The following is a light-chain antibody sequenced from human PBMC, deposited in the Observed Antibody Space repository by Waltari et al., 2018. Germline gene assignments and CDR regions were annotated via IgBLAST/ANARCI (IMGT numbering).Light chain of an antibody. CDR1: QSNVGDNV. J-gene: IGLJ3*02. Sequence: QSLLTQPPSASGTPGQRVTISCSGSQSNVGDNVVNWYHQVPLTAPKLVIHRHDQMPAWVPDRFTASKSGTAASLAISGLQSEDEGDYYCATWDDSPTGRWVFGGGTRVTVL. CDR2: RHD. CDR3: ATWDDSPTGRWV. V-gene: IGLV1-44*01.